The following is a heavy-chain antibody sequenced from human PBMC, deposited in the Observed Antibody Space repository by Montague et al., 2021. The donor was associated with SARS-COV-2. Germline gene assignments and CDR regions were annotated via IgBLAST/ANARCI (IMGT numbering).Heavy chain of an antibody. CDR2: LHYAGSA. D-gene: IGHD6-13*01. V-gene: IGHV4-39*01. CDR3: VATYNGNWYYFDY. CDR1: GGSFSSGDSY. Sequence: SETLSLTCSVSGGSFSSGDSYWGWLRQAPGKGLEWIGDLHYAGSAYSXXXLRSRVTISADTSKNQFSLKLNSVTAADTAVYYCVATYNGNWYYFDYWGQGTLVTVSS. J-gene: IGHJ4*02.